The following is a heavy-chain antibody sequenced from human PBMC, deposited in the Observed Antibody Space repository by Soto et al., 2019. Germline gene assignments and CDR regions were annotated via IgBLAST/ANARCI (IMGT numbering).Heavy chain of an antibody. Sequence: QVQLVQSGAEVKKPGSSVKVSCKASGGTFSSYAISWVRQAPGQGLEGMGGIIPIFGTANYAQKFQGRVTITADKSTSTGYIELSSLRSEATAVYYCAREAHRSGLYFSGSFRGWFDPWGQGTLVTVSS. D-gene: IGHD6-19*01. J-gene: IGHJ5*02. CDR2: IIPIFGTA. CDR1: GGTFSSYA. V-gene: IGHV1-69*06. CDR3: AREAHRSGLYFSGSFRGWFDP.